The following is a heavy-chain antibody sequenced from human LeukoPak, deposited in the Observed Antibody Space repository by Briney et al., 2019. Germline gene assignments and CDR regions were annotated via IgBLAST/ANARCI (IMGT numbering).Heavy chain of an antibody. CDR2: ISRSSSYI. CDR1: GFTFSSYS. CDR3: ARLVGAGSFIDY. Sequence: RPGGSLRLSCAASGFTFSSYSMNWVRQAPGKGLEGVSSISRSSSYIYYADSVKGRFTISRDNAKNSLYLQMNSLRAEDTAVYYCARLVGAGSFIDYWGQGTLVTVSS. D-gene: IGHD1-26*01. V-gene: IGHV3-21*01. J-gene: IGHJ4*02.